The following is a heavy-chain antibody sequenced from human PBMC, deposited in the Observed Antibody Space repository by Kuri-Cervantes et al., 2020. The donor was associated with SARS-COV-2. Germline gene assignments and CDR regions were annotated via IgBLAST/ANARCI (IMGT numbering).Heavy chain of an antibody. V-gene: IGHV6-1*01. D-gene: IGHD3-10*01. J-gene: IGHJ6*03. CDR3: ARGKTMVRGENYYYMDV. CDR1: GDSVSSNSAG. Sequence: LRLSCAISGDSVSSNSAGWNWIRQSPSRGLEWLGRTYYRSKWYHDYAVSVKSRIIINPDTSKNQFSLQLSSVTPEDTAVYYCARGKTMVRGENYYYMDVWGKGTTVTVSS. CDR2: TYYRSKWYH.